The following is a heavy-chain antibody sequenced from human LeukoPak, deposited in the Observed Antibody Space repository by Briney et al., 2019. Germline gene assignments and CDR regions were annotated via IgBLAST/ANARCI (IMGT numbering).Heavy chain of an antibody. CDR1: GFTFSDYY. D-gene: IGHD2-15*01. CDR3: ARERVVAATRVVDY. V-gene: IGHV3-11*01. Sequence: GGSLRLSCAASGFTFSDYYMSWIRQAPGKGLEWVSYISSSGSTIYYADSVKGRFTISRDNAKNSLYLQMNSLRAEDTAVYYCARERVVAATRVVDYWGQGTLVTVSS. CDR2: ISSSGSTI. J-gene: IGHJ4*02.